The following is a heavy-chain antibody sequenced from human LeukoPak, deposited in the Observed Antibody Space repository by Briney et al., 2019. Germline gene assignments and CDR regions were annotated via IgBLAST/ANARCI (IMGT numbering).Heavy chain of an antibody. CDR2: IKPDGSEK. Sequence: GGSLRLSCAASGFIFSSYWMSWVRQAPGKGLEWVADIKPDGSEKYYVDSVKGRFTISRDNAKNSLYLQMDSLRAEDTAVYYCLRYCSGGVCPGWFDPWGQGTLVTVSS. CDR1: GFIFSSYW. D-gene: IGHD2-8*02. V-gene: IGHV3-7*01. CDR3: LRYCSGGVCPGWFDP. J-gene: IGHJ5*02.